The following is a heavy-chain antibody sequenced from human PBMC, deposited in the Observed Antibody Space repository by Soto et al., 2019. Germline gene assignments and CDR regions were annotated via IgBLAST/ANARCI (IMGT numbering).Heavy chain of an antibody. D-gene: IGHD2-15*01. Sequence: ASGVTFSQARVHLRRQAPGKGLEWVGRIKSKTDGGTTDYAAPVKGRFTISRDDSKNTLYLQMNSLKTEDTAVYYCTTIVPRTHYYYGMDVWGQGT. V-gene: IGHV3-15*07. CDR3: TTIVPRTHYYYGMDV. CDR2: IKSKTDGGTT. CDR1: GVTFSQAR. J-gene: IGHJ6*02.